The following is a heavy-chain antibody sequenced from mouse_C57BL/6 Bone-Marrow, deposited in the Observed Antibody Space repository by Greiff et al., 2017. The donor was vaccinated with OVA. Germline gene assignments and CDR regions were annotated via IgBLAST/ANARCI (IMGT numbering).Heavy chain of an antibody. CDR3: ARNPLTANYYAMDD. CDR1: GYTFTSYW. V-gene: IGHV1-69*01. Sequence: VQLQQPGAELVMPGASVKLSCKASGYTFTSYWMNWVKQRPGQGLEWIGEIDPSDGYTNYNQKFKGKSTLTVDKSSSTAYMLLSSLTSEDSAVYYCARNPLTANYYAMDDWGKGTSVTVSS. D-gene: IGHD4-1*01. J-gene: IGHJ4*01. CDR2: IDPSDGYT.